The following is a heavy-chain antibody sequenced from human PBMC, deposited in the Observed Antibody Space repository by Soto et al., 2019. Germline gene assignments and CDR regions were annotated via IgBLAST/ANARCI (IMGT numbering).Heavy chain of an antibody. J-gene: IGHJ6*02. CDR1: GVTFISYG. CDR2: ISYDGSNK. V-gene: IGHV3-30*03. CDR3: AREGSGSNSYYYYGMDV. Sequence: GGSLRLSCAASGVTFISYGMHWVRQAPGKGLEWVAVISYDGSNKYYADSVKGRFTISRDNSKNTLYLQMNSLRAEDTAVYYCAREGSGSNSYYYYGMDVWGQGTTVTVSS. D-gene: IGHD1-26*01.